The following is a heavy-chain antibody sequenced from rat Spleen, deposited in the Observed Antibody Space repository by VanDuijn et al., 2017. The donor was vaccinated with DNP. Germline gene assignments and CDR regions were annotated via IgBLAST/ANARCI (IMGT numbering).Heavy chain of an antibody. V-gene: IGHV5-25*01. Sequence: EVQLVESGGGLVQPGRSMKLSCVASGFTFSKYYMAWVRQAPTKGLEWVASISTGGDNTYYRDSVKGRFTISRDNAKNTLYLQMESLRSEDTATYYCSKDITRFNYGPNLFDNWGQGVMVTVSS. J-gene: IGHJ2*01. CDR2: ISTGGDNT. CDR1: GFTFSKYY. CDR3: SKDITRFNYGPNLFDN. D-gene: IGHD1-3*01.